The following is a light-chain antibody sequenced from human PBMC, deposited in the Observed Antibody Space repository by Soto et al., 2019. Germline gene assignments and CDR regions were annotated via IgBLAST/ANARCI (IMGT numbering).Light chain of an antibody. V-gene: IGKV3-11*01. CDR2: DAF. J-gene: IGKJ1*01. Sequence: EIVLTQFPPTLSLSPGERATLSCRASQSVSSYLGWYQQRPGQAPRLLIYDAFNRAPGIPARFSGSGSGTAFTRAISSLEPEYFVVDYCQHRRNWPWTFGQGTKVEIK. CDR3: QHRRNWPWT. CDR1: QSVSSY.